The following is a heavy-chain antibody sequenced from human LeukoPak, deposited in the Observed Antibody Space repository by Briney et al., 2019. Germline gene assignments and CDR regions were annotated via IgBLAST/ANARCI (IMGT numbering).Heavy chain of an antibody. Sequence: SETLSLTCTVSGGSIRSSYYYWGWIRQPPGKGPEWIGSIYDSGSTYYNPSLKSRVTISVDTSKNQFSLKLNSVTAADTAVYYCARLTRRSGNYFENWGQGTLVTVSS. CDR2: IYDSGST. CDR3: ARLTRRSGNYFEN. CDR1: GGSIRSSYYY. J-gene: IGHJ4*02. V-gene: IGHV4-39*01. D-gene: IGHD1-1*01.